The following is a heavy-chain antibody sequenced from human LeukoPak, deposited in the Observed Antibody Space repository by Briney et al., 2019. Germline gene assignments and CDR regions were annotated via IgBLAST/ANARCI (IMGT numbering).Heavy chain of an antibody. D-gene: IGHD1-1*01. V-gene: IGHV3-49*03. Sequence: GGSLRLSCSGSGFTFGDYAMSWLRQAPGKGLEWVCFIRSKSYGAATEYAASVKGRFTISRDASNSIAYLQMNSLRTEDTAMYFCTRGGYPDPNFDYYYGMDVWGQGTTVTVYS. CDR1: GFTFGDYA. J-gene: IGHJ6*02. CDR3: TRGGYPDPNFDYYYGMDV. CDR2: IRSKSYGAAT.